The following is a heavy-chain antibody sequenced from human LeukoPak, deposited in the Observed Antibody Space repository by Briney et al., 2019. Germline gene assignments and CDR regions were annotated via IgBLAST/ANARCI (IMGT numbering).Heavy chain of an antibody. Sequence: PGGSLRLSCAASGFTLSTYNMNWVRQAPGKGPEWVSSISTSSNYIYYADSVKGRFTISRENAKNSLYLQMNSLRVEDTDVYYCARDVGAAAPDAFDIWGQGTMVTVSS. D-gene: IGHD1-26*01. CDR2: ISTSSNYI. CDR1: GFTLSTYN. J-gene: IGHJ3*02. CDR3: ARDVGAAAPDAFDI. V-gene: IGHV3-21*01.